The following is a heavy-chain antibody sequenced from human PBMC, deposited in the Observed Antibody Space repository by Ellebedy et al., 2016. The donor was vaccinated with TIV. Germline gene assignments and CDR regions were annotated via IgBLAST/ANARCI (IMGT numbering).Heavy chain of an antibody. V-gene: IGHV4-59*01. CDR2: IYYSGST. CDR3: ARGGGRDGYNGHYFDY. CDR1: GGSISSYY. J-gene: IGHJ4*02. Sequence: SETLSLXCTVSGGSISSYYWSWIRQPPGKGLEWIGYIYYSGSTNYNPSLKSRVTISVDTSKNQFSLKLSSVTAADTAVYYCARGGGRDGYNGHYFDYWGQGTLVTVSS. D-gene: IGHD5-24*01.